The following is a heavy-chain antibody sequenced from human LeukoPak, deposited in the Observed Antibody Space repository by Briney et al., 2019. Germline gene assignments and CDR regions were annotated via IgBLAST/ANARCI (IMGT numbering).Heavy chain of an antibody. Sequence: PGGSLRLSCAASGFTVSSNYMSWVRQAPGKGLEWVSVIYSGGSTYYADSVKGRFTISRDNSKNTLYLQMNSLRAEDTAVYYCARAFYYYGSGSYYGRPHYFDYWSQGTLVTVSS. CDR2: IYSGGST. CDR1: GFTVSSNY. V-gene: IGHV3-53*01. J-gene: IGHJ4*02. D-gene: IGHD3-10*01. CDR3: ARAFYYYGSGSYYGRPHYFDY.